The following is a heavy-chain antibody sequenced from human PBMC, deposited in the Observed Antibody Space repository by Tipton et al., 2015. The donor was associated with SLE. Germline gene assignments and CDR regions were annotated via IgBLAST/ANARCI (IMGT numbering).Heavy chain of an antibody. CDR1: GGSINSGNW. Sequence: TLSPTCDVSGGSINSGNWWSRVRQPPGEGLEWIGEIYYSGTTYYNPSLKSRVTISVDTSKNQFSLNLNSVTAADTAVYYCARQNGYSDGGFTYGAAVVGLLDSWGQGTLVTVSS. D-gene: IGHD2-15*01. V-gene: IGHV4-4*02. CDR2: IYYSGTT. J-gene: IGHJ4*02. CDR3: ARQNGYSDGGFTYGAAVVGLLDS.